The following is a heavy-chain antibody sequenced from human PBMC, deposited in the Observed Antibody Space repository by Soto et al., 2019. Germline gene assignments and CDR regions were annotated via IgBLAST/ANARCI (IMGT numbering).Heavy chain of an antibody. D-gene: IGHD2-15*01. CDR1: GGSISSYY. Sequence: QVQLQESGPGLVKPSETLYLTCTVSGGSISSYYWSWIRQPPGKGLEWIGYIYYSGSTNYNPSLKSRVTIPVDTSKNQFSLKLSSVTAADTAVYYCARAHCSGGSCYGGFDYWGQGTLVTVSS. J-gene: IGHJ4*02. CDR3: ARAHCSGGSCYGGFDY. CDR2: IYYSGST. V-gene: IGHV4-59*01.